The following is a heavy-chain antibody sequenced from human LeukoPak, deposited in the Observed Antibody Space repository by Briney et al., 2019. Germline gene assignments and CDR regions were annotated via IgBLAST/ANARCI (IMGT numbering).Heavy chain of an antibody. CDR3: AREYYYDSSGYLTDYYFDY. CDR2: TYYRSKWYN. J-gene: IGHJ4*02. V-gene: IGHV6-1*01. CDR1: GDSVSSNSAA. Sequence: SQTLSLTCALSGDSVSSNSAAWNWIRQSPSRGLEWLGRTYYRSKWYNDYAVSVKSRITINPDTSKNQFSLQLNSVTPEDTAVYYCAREYYYDSSGYLTDYYFDYWGQGTLVTVSS. D-gene: IGHD3-22*01.